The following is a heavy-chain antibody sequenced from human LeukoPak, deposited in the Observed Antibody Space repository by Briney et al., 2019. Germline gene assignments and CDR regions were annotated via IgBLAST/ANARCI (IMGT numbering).Heavy chain of an antibody. J-gene: IGHJ1*01. CDR2: ITGGGGTT. CDR1: GFTFSTYA. CDR3: ARPRESYYDRPFHH. V-gene: IGHV3-23*01. Sequence: QPGGSLRLSCSTSGFTFSTYAMGWVRQAPGKGLEWVSTITGGGGTTYYADSVKGRFTISRDNFKNTLYLQMNSLRDDDTAVYYCARPRESYYDRPFHHWGQGTLVTVSS. D-gene: IGHD3-10*01.